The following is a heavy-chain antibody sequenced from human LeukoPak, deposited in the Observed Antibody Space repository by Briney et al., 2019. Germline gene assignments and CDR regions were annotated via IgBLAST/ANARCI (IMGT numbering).Heavy chain of an antibody. J-gene: IGHJ4*02. Sequence: GGSLRLSCAASGFTFTSQWMSWVRQAPGKGLEWVANIREDGSEKYYVDSVKGQFTISRDNAKNSLFLQMDSLRAEDTAVYYCARDLAGHYYGSGSSFDYWGQGTLVTVS. V-gene: IGHV3-7*01. CDR2: IREDGSEK. CDR1: GFTFTSQW. D-gene: IGHD3-10*01. CDR3: ARDLAGHYYGSGSSFDY.